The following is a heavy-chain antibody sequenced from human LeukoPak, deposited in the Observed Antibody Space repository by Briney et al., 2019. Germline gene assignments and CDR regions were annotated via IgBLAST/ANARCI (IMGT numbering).Heavy chain of an antibody. CDR2: INPNSGGT. J-gene: IGHJ1*01. CDR3: AREGMEGVAAAGSEYFQH. D-gene: IGHD6-13*01. V-gene: IGHV1-2*02. Sequence: ASVKVSCKASGYTFTGYYMHWVRQAPGQGLEWMGWINPNSGGTNYAQKFQGRVTMTRDTSISTAYMELSRLRSDDTAVYYCAREGMEGVAAAGSEYFQHWGQGTLVTVSS. CDR1: GYTFTGYY.